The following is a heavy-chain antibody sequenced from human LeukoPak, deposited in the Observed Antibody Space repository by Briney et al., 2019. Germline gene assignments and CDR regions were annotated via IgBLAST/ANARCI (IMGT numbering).Heavy chain of an antibody. CDR3: ARDRAVAGIVSY. D-gene: IGHD6-19*01. Sequence: ASVKVSCKASGYTFTGYYMHWVRQAPGQGLEWMGWINPNSGGTNYAQKFQGRVTMTRDTSISTAYMELSRLRSDDTAVYYCARDRAVAGIVSYWGQGTLVTVSS. J-gene: IGHJ4*02. CDR2: INPNSGGT. CDR1: GYTFTGYY. V-gene: IGHV1-2*02.